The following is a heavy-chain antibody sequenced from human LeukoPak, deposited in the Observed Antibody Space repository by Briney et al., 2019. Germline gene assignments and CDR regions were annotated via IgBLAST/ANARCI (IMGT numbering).Heavy chain of an antibody. V-gene: IGHV3-21*01. Sequence: PGGSLRLSCAASGSGFSFSTYSMSWVRQAPGKGLEWVSSISSGSYYIFYADSVKGRFTISRDNGKNSLYLEMNSLRAEDTAVYYCARDPELDHGRPQGWFDPWGQGTLVTVSS. D-gene: IGHD4-17*01. CDR1: GSGFSFSTYS. CDR3: ARDPELDHGRPQGWFDP. J-gene: IGHJ5*02. CDR2: ISSGSYYI.